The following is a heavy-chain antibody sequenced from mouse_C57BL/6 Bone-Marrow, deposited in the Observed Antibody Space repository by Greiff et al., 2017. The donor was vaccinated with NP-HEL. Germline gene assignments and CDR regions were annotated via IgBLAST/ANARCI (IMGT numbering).Heavy chain of an antibody. V-gene: IGHV1-19*01. J-gene: IGHJ2*01. CDR3: ARKHYGSFYFDY. CDR1: GYTFTDYY. D-gene: IGHD1-1*01. CDR2: INPYNGGT. Sequence: EVKLQESGPVLVKPGASVKMSCKASGYTFTDYYMNWVKQSHGKSLEWIGVINPYNGGTSYNQKFKGKATLTVDKSSSTAYMELNSLTSEDSAVYYCARKHYGSFYFDYWGQGTTLTVSS.